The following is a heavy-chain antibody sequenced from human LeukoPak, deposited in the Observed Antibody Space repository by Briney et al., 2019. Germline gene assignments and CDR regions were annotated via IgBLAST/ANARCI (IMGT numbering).Heavy chain of an antibody. CDR3: ARDSTYYYDSSGYPQFDY. CDR2: ISRTT. V-gene: IGHV3-48*01. J-gene: IGHJ4*02. D-gene: IGHD3-22*01. Sequence: GGSLRLSCAASGFTFSSYSFNWVRQAPGKGLEWVSYISRTTSYADSVKGRFTISRDNAKSSLYLQMNSLRAEDTAVYYCARDSTYYYDSSGYPQFDYWGQGTLVTVSS. CDR1: GFTFSSYS.